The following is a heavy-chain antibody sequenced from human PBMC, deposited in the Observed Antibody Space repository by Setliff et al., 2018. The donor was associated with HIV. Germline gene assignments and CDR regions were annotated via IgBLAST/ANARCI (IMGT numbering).Heavy chain of an antibody. Sequence: PSETLSLTCTVSGDSISSGGYYWTWIRQHPGKGLEWIGYISYSGSIYYKGSLKSRLTISTDTSENQFSLRLTSVTAADTALYYGERGGGVRDAFDIWGQGTLVTVSS. CDR2: ISYSGSI. CDR1: GDSISSGGYY. J-gene: IGHJ3*02. D-gene: IGHD3-16*01. V-gene: IGHV4-31*03. CDR3: ERGGGVRDAFDI.